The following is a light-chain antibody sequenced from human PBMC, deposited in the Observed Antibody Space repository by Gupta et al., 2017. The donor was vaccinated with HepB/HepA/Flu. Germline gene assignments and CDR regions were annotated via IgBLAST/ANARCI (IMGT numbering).Light chain of an antibody. J-gene: IGLJ1*01. V-gene: IGLV2-11*01. CDR2: DVS. Sequence: QPALPQPRSVSGSPRQSVTLSCTGTSSDVGSDKYVSWYQQHPGKAPKLIIFDVSKRPSGVPDRFSGSKSGNTASLTISGLQAEDEADYYCCSYALTFFYVFGTGTKVTVL. CDR3: CSYALTFFYV. CDR1: SSDVGSDKY.